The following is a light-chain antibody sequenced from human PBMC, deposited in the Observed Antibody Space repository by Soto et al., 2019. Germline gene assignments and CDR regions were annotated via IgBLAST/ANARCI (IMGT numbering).Light chain of an antibody. CDR2: DAS. Sequence: DIQMAQSPSSLSASVGDRVSITCQASQDIGNYLNWYQQKPGKAPELLIYDASNLQTGVPSRFSGSGSGTEFTLAISSLQPEDIATYYCQRYDKYASLTFGGGTQVEIK. CDR1: QDIGNY. CDR3: QRYDKYASLT. V-gene: IGKV1-33*01. J-gene: IGKJ4*01.